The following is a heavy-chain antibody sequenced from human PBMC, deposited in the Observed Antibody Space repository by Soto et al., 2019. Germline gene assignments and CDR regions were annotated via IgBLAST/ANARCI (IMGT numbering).Heavy chain of an antibody. V-gene: IGHV4-31*03. J-gene: IGHJ4*02. CDR1: SASISSADYY. D-gene: IGHD2-21*02. CDR2: IYYSGST. Sequence: QVQLQESGPGLVKPSQTLSLTCTVSSASISSADYYWSWIRQHPGKGLEWIAYIYYSGSTSYNPSLKSRVIISRDPSRDQFSLTLTSVTAADTAVYYCARARSRCGAACFDYWGQGTLVTVSS. CDR3: ARARSRCGAACFDY.